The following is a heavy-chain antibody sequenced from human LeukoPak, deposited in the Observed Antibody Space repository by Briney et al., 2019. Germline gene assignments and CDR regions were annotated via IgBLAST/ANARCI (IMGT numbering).Heavy chain of an antibody. V-gene: IGHV3-33*01. CDR2: IWYDGSNK. D-gene: IGHD5-18*01. CDR3: ARGRGYSYDPMGDY. J-gene: IGHJ4*02. Sequence: PGGSLRLSCAASGFTLSSYGMHWVRQAPGKGLEWVAVIWYDGSNKYYADSVKGRFTISRDNSKNTLYLQMNSLRAEDTAVYYCARGRGYSYDPMGDYWGQGTLVTVSS. CDR1: GFTLSSYG.